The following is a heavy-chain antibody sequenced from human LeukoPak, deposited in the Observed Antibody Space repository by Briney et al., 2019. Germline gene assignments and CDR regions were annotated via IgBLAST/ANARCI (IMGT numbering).Heavy chain of an antibody. J-gene: IGHJ3*02. Sequence: GGSLRLSCAASRFTLSTYWMSWVRQAPGKGLEWVAHIKQDGSQEYYVDSVKGRFTISRDNAKNSLYLQMNSLRAEDTALYYCAKTYGDYASGAFDIWGQGTMVTVSS. CDR2: IKQDGSQE. V-gene: IGHV3-7*03. D-gene: IGHD4-17*01. CDR1: RFTLSTYW. CDR3: AKTYGDYASGAFDI.